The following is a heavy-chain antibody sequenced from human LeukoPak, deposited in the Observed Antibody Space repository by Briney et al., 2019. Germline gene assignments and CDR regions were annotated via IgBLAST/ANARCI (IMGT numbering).Heavy chain of an antibody. D-gene: IGHD2-8*01. J-gene: IGHJ6*03. CDR2: IYDSGST. Sequence: SETLSLTCTVSGGSISSYYWSWIRQPPGKGLEWIGFIYDSGSTNYNPSLKSRVTISVDTSKNQFSLKLRSVTAADTAVYYCARSGGHCTNRVCHTDYYMDVWGKGTTVTVSS. CDR1: GGSISSYY. CDR3: ARSGGHCTNRVCHTDYYMDV. V-gene: IGHV4-59*01.